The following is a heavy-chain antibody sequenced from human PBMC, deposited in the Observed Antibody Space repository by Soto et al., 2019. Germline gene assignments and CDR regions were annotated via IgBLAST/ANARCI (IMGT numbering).Heavy chain of an antibody. J-gene: IGHJ4*02. CDR1: GFTFSNYG. CDR2: VSADGGQT. V-gene: IGHV3-30*18. CDR3: VKEDGIQDTWYFDF. Sequence: QVQLVESGGGVVQPGRSLRLSCAASGFTFSNYGMHWVRQAPGKGLEWVAIVSADGGQTYYADSVKGRFTVSRDNSKNTLYLQLNSLTGDDTAVFYCVKEDGIQDTWYFDFWGQGAAVTVSS. D-gene: IGHD1-1*01.